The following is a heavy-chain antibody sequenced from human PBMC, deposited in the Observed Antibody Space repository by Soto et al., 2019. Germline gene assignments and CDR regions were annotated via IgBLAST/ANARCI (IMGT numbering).Heavy chain of an antibody. D-gene: IGHD2-21*02. V-gene: IGHV3-23*01. Sequence: EVQLLESGGGLVQPGGSLRLSCAASGFTFSSYAMRWVRQAPGKGLEWVSAISGSGGTTYYAYSVKGRFTISRYNSKNTLYLQMTSQRAEEMAVYYCAKVMVVTANDAFDIWGQGTMVTVSS. CDR3: AKVMVVTANDAFDI. CDR1: GFTFSSYA. J-gene: IGHJ3*02. CDR2: ISGSGGTT.